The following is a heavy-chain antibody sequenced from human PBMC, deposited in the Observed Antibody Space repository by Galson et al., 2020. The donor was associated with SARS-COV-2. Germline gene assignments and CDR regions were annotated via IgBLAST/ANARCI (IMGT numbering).Heavy chain of an antibody. CDR2: ISGSGTFI. CDR3: ARDAGSAGMEWLVTPMRGFDH. J-gene: IGHJ4*02. V-gene: IGHV3-21*01. D-gene: IGHD3-3*01. CDR1: GFTFTDYN. Sequence: GGSLRLSCAVSGFTFTDYNFHWVRQAPGKGLEWVSSISGSGTFIYYADFVKGRFTVSRDNADQSLFLQMESLRADDTAVYYCARDAGSAGMEWLVTPMRGFDHWGQGTLVTVSS.